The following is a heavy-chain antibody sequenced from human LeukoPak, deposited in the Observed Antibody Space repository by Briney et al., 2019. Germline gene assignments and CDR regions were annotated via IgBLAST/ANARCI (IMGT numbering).Heavy chain of an antibody. D-gene: IGHD6-6*01. J-gene: IGHJ5*02. CDR3: ARGGSRSSAYNWFDP. CDR1: GGSISSSSYY. Sequence: PSETLSLTCTVSGGSISSSSYYWGWIRQPPGKGLEWIGSIYYSGSTYYNPSLKSRVTISVDTSKNQFSLKLSSVTAADTAVYYCARGGSRSSAYNWFDPWGQGTLVTVSS. V-gene: IGHV4-39*07. CDR2: IYYSGST.